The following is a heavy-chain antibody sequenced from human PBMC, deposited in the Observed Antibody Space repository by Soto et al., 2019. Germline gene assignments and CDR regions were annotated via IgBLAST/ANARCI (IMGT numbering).Heavy chain of an antibody. Sequence: EVQLLEAGGGLVQPGGSLRLSCAASGFTFSSYAMSWVRQAPGKGLEWVSAISGSGGSTYYADSVKGRFTISRDNSKNTRYLQMHSLRAEDTAVYYCAQGGPYYDDSSGYYDYWGQGTLVTVSS. J-gene: IGHJ4*02. CDR2: ISGSGGST. V-gene: IGHV3-23*01. CDR1: GFTFSSYA. D-gene: IGHD3-22*01. CDR3: AQGGPYYDDSSGYYDY.